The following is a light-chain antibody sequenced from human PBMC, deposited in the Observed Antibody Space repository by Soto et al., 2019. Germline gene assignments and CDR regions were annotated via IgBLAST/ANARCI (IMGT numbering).Light chain of an antibody. CDR2: DTS. V-gene: IGKV3-11*01. CDR3: LQRSNWQYT. CDR1: QSVSSY. Sequence: EIVLTQSPATLPLSPGERATLSCRASQSVSSYSAWYQQKPGQAPRLLIYDTSNRATGIPARFSGSGSGTDFTLTSSGLEPEDLAVYYCLQRSNWQYTSGLGARLEIK. J-gene: IGKJ2*01.